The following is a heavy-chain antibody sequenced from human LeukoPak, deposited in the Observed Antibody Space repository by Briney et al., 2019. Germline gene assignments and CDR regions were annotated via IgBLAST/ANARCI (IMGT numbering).Heavy chain of an antibody. CDR1: GYTFTSYG. V-gene: IGHV1-18*01. D-gene: IGHD2-2*01. CDR3: ARDRALGVVVPASNY. CDR2: ISAYNGNT. Sequence: GASVKVSCKASGYTFTSYGISWVRQALGQGLEWMGWISAYNGNTNYAQKLQGRVTMTTDTSTSTAYMELRSLRSDDTAVYYCARDRALGVVVPASNYWGQGTLVTVSS. J-gene: IGHJ4*02.